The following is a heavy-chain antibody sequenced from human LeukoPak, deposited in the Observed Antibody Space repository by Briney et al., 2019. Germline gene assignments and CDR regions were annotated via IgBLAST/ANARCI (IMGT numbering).Heavy chain of an antibody. Sequence: GGSLRLSCAASGFTFSDYYMSWIRQAPGKGLEWVSSISSSSSYIYYADSVKGRFTISRDNAKNSLYLQMNSLRAEDTAVYYCARDLSWSSHYFDYWGQGTLVTVSS. V-gene: IGHV3-11*06. D-gene: IGHD2-8*01. CDR3: ARDLSWSSHYFDY. J-gene: IGHJ4*02. CDR2: ISSSSSYI. CDR1: GFTFSDYY.